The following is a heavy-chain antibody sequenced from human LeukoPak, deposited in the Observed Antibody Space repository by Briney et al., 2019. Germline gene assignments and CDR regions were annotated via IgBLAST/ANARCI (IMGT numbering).Heavy chain of an antibody. V-gene: IGHV1-8*01. CDR1: GYTFTSYD. J-gene: IGHJ4*02. CDR3: ARGKWINGDYSGIDY. Sequence: ASVKVSCKASGYTFTSYDFNWVRQATGQGLEWMGWMNPNSGNTGYAQKFQGRVTMTRNTSISTAYMELSSLRSEDTAVYYCARGKWINGDYSGIDYWGQGTLVTVSS. CDR2: MNPNSGNT. D-gene: IGHD4-17*01.